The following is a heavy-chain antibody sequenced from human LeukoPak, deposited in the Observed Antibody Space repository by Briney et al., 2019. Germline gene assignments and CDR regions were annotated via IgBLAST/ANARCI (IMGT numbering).Heavy chain of an antibody. CDR1: GFTFSDYY. D-gene: IGHD4-23*01. CDR2: ISSSGGTI. J-gene: IGHJ4*02. Sequence: GGSLRLSCAASGFTFSDYYMSWIRQAPGEGLEWVSYISSSGGTIYFADSVKDRFTISRDNAKNSLDLQMNSLRAEDTAMYYCARAAVVTSPFDYWGQGTLVTVSS. V-gene: IGHV3-11*01. CDR3: ARAAVVTSPFDY.